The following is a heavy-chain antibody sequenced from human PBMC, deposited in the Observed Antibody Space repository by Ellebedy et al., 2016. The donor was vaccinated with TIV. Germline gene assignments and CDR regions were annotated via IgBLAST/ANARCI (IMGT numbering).Heavy chain of an antibody. J-gene: IGHJ4*02. CDR3: ARAVSGGRPDY. CDR2: IIPIFGTA. CDR1: GGTFSSYA. V-gene: IGHV1-69*05. D-gene: IGHD1-1*01. Sequence: ASVKVSCKASGGTFSSYAISWVRQAPGQGLEWMGGIIPIFGTANYAQKFQGRVTMTRDTSTSTVYMELGSLISEDTAVYYCARAVSGGRPDYWGQGTLVTVSS.